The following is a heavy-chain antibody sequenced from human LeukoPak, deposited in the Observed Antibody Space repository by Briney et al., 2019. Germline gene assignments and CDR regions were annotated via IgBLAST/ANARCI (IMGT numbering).Heavy chain of an antibody. J-gene: IGHJ3*02. CDR2: ISYDGSNK. V-gene: IGHV3-30*18. Sequence: GRSLRLSCAASGFTFSSYGMHWVRQAPGKGLEWVAVISYDGSNKYYADSVKGRFTISRDNSKNTLYLQMNRLRAEDTAVYYCAKVSQLMRAFDIWGQGTMVTVSS. CDR3: AKVSQLMRAFDI. CDR1: GFTFSSYG. D-gene: IGHD2-2*01.